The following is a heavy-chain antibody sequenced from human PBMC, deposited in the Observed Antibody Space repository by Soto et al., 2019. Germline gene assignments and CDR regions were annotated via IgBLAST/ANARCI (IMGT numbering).Heavy chain of an antibody. D-gene: IGHD2-21*02. V-gene: IGHV3-74*01. Sequence: EVQLVESEGGLVQPGGSLRLSCAASGFTFSYYWMHWVGQAPGQGLVWVSRIHSDGSSTTYADSVKGRFTISRDNAKNTLYLQMNSLRAEDTAVYYCARGDRGAFDLWGQGIMVTVSS. CDR3: ARGDRGAFDL. CDR2: IHSDGSST. J-gene: IGHJ3*01. CDR1: GFTFSYYW.